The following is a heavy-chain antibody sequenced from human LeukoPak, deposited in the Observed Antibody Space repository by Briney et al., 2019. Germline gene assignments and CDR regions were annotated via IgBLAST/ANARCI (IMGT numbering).Heavy chain of an antibody. D-gene: IGHD6-13*01. CDR2: ISGSGGST. CDR1: GFTFSSYE. Sequence: PSGGSLRPSCAASGFTFSSYEMNWVRQAPGKGLEWVSAISGSGGSTYYADSVKGRFTISRDNSKNTLYLQMNSLRAEDTAVYYCAKEGNRQQLTILDYWGQGTLVTVSS. J-gene: IGHJ4*02. V-gene: IGHV3-23*01. CDR3: AKEGNRQQLTILDY.